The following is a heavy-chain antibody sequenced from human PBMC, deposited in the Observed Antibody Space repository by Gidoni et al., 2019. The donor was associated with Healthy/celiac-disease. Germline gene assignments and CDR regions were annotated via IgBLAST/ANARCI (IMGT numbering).Heavy chain of an antibody. CDR1: GYTVTSYA. CDR2: INAGNGNT. CDR3: ARGWGLDY. Sequence: QVQLVQSGAEVKKPGASVKVSCKASGYTVTSYAMHWVRQAPGQRLEWMGWINAGNGNTHYSQTFHGRVTITSDTSASTAYMELSSLRSEYTAVYYCARGWGLDYWGQGTLVTVSS. D-gene: IGHD3-16*01. V-gene: IGHV1-3*01. J-gene: IGHJ4*02.